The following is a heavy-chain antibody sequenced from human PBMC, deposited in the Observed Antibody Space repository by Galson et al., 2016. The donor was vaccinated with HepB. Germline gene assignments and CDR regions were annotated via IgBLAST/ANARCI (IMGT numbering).Heavy chain of an antibody. CDR2: ASSIGGDT. J-gene: IGHJ6*02. CDR1: GFTFNNFA. D-gene: IGHD2-2*01. CDR3: VRRGSSYHVFHFYGMDV. V-gene: IGHV3-23*01. Sequence: CAGSGFTFNNFAMNWVRQAPGKGLEWVSTASSIGGDTFYADSVKGRFTISRDNSKNTVYLQMNSLGAEDTAVYYCVRRGSSYHVFHFYGMDVWGQGTTVTVSS.